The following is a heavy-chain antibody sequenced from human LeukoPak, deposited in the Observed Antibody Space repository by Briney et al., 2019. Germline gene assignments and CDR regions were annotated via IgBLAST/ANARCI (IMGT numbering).Heavy chain of an antibody. V-gene: IGHV3-74*01. CDR2: VKGDGSSI. CDR3: ARSDWFDP. CDR1: GFTFSSYW. J-gene: IGHJ5*02. Sequence: GGSLRPSCATSGFTFSSYWMHWVRQASGKGLVWVSRVKGDGSSIYYADSVKGRFTISRDNAKNTLYLQMNSLRAEDTAVYYCARSDWFDPWGQGTLVTVSS.